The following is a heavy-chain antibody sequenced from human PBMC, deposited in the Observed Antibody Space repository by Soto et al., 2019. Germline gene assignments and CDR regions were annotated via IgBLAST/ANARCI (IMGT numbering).Heavy chain of an antibody. CDR1: GFTFSSYW. D-gene: IGHD6-19*01. V-gene: IGHV3-74*01. J-gene: IGHJ4*02. CDR3: VRGEGGWETY. Sequence: PGGSLRLSCAASGFTFSSYWMHWVRQAPGKGLVWVSRINSDGSTTTYADSVKGRFTISRDNAKNTLYLQMNSLRAEDTAAYYCVRGEGGWETYWGQGTLVTVSS. CDR2: INSDGSTT.